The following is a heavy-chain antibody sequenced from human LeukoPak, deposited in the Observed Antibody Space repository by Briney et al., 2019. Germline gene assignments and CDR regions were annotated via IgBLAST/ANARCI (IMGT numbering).Heavy chain of an antibody. CDR3: ARQDTAMVALDY. J-gene: IGHJ4*02. CDR1: GGSISSGGYY. D-gene: IGHD5-18*01. Sequence: SETLSLTCTVSGGSISSGGYYWSWIRQHPGKGLEWIGYIYYSGSTYYNPSLKSRVTISVDTSKNQFSLKLSSVTAADTAVYYCARQDTAMVALDYWGQGTLVTVSS. CDR2: IYYSGST. V-gene: IGHV4-31*03.